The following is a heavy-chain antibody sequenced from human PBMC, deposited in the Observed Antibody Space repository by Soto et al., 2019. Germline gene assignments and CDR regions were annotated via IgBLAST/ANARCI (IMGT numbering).Heavy chain of an antibody. J-gene: IGHJ4*02. V-gene: IGHV6-1*01. Sequence: PSRTLSLTCAISGDSVSSNSAAWNWIRQSPSRGLEWLGRTYYRSKWYNDYAVSVKSRITINPDTSKNQFSLQLNSVTPEDTAVYYCAREPRGYCSGGSCPNGGLDYWGQGTLVTVSS. CDR1: GDSVSSNSAA. D-gene: IGHD2-15*01. CDR3: AREPRGYCSGGSCPNGGLDY. CDR2: TYYRSKWYN.